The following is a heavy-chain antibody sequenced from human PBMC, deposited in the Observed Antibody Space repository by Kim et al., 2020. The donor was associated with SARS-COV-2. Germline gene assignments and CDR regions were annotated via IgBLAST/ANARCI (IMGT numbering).Heavy chain of an antibody. D-gene: IGHD1-7*01. V-gene: IGHV3-23*01. CDR1: GFTFSSYA. J-gene: IGHJ4*02. Sequence: GGSLRLSCAASGFTFSSYAMSWVRQAPGKGLEWVSAIGGSGGSTYYADSVKGRFTISRDNSKNTLYLQMNSLRAEDTAVYYCAKNSGELEMATYYFDYWGQGTLVTVSS. CDR3: AKNSGELEMATYYFDY. CDR2: IGGSGGST.